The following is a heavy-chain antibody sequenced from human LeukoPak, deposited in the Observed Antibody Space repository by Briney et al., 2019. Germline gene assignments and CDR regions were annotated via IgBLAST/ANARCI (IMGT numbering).Heavy chain of an antibody. CDR2: ISGSGGST. CDR1: GFTFSNYA. Sequence: GGSLRLSCAASGFTFSNYAMSWVRQAPGKGLEWVSTISGSGGSTYYADSVKGRFTISRDNTKNTLYLQMNSLRAEDTAVYYCAKGYSGGYFDYWGQGTLVTVSS. J-gene: IGHJ4*02. CDR3: AKGYSGGYFDY. V-gene: IGHV3-23*01. D-gene: IGHD1-26*01.